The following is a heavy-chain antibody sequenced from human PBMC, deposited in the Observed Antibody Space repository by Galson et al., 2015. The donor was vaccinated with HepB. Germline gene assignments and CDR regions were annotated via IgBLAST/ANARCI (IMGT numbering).Heavy chain of an antibody. V-gene: IGHV1-18*01. J-gene: IGHJ4*02. CDR3: ARDTSYGDTSLFY. Sequence: SVKVSCKASGYTFPDYGISWVRQAPGRGLEWMGWISAYNGKTNYAQKLQGRVTLTTDTSTNTVYMELRSLRSDDTAVYYCARDTSYGDTSLFYWGQGTLVAVSS. D-gene: IGHD4-17*01. CDR1: GYTFPDYG. CDR2: ISAYNGKT.